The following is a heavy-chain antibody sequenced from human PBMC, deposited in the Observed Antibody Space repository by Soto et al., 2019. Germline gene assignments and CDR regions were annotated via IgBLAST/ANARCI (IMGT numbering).Heavy chain of an antibody. CDR1: GFSLSTSGVG. D-gene: IGHD1-26*01. CDR3: ARSSGRFQSFAY. J-gene: IGHJ4*02. Sequence: QITLKESGPTLVKPTQTLTLTCTLSGFSLSTSGVGVGWIRKPPGKALEWLALIYWDDDKRYSPSLKSRLTVTKNTSKNQVAMKMPNMDPVVTAKYSCARSSGRFQSFAYWGREPWSPSP. V-gene: IGHV2-5*02. CDR2: IYWDDDK.